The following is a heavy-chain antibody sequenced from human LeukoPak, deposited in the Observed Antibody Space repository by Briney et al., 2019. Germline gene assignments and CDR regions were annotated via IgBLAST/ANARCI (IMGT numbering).Heavy chain of an antibody. D-gene: IGHD3-22*01. J-gene: IGHJ4*02. CDR2: INPTSGDT. CDR3: ARGGYYDTSGYYYY. Sequence: ASVKVSCKASGYTFTGYYMHWVRQAPGQGLEWMGWINPTSGDTNYAQKFQGRVTMTRDRSISTAYMELSRLTSDDTAVYYCARGGYYDTSGYYYYWGQGTLVTVSS. CDR1: GYTFTGYY. V-gene: IGHV1-2*02.